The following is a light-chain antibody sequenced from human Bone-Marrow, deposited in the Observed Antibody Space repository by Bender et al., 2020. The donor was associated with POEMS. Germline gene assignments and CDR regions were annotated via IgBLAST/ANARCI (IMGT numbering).Light chain of an antibody. V-gene: IGLV2-23*01. Sequence: QSSLTQPASVSGSPGQSITISCTRTSINVGTYKLVSWYQHHPGKAPKLIIYEDTKRPSGVSNRFSGSKSGSTASLTISGLQAEDEADYYCSSYAGSNNYVFGTGTKVTVL. CDR1: SINVGTYKL. J-gene: IGLJ1*01. CDR2: EDT. CDR3: SSYAGSNNYV.